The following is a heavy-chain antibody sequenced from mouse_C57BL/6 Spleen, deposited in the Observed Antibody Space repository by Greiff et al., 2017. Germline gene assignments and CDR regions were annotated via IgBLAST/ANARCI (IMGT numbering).Heavy chain of an antibody. CDR3: ARDMSYGYDWLAY. CDR2: ISYDGSN. D-gene: IGHD2-2*01. CDR1: GYSITSGYY. Sequence: ESGPGLVKPSQSLSLTCSVTGYSITSGYYWNWLRQFPGNKLEWMGYISYDGSNNYNPSLKNRISITRDTSKNQFFLKLNSVTTEDTATYYCARDMSYGYDWLAYWGQGTLVTVSA. V-gene: IGHV3-6*01. J-gene: IGHJ3*01.